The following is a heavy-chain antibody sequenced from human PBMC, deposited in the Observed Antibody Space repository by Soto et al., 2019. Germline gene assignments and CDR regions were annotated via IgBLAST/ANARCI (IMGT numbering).Heavy chain of an antibody. Sequence: ASVKVSCKASGYTFTSYGISWVRQAPGQGLEWMGWISAYNGNTNYAQKLQGRVTISVDKSKNQFSLKLSSVTAADTAVYYCATCIAAAVPGGFDPWGQGTLVTVSS. CDR1: GYTFTSYG. J-gene: IGHJ5*02. CDR3: ATCIAAAVPGGFDP. D-gene: IGHD6-13*01. V-gene: IGHV1-18*01. CDR2: ISAYNGNT.